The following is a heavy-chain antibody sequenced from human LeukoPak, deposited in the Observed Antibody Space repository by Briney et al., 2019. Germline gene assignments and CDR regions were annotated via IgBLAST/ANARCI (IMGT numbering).Heavy chain of an antibody. D-gene: IGHD2-15*01. J-gene: IGHJ4*02. Sequence: GASVKVSCKASGYTFTSYAMHWVRQAPGQRLEWMGWINAGNGNTKYSQKFQGRVTITRDTSASTAYMELSSLRSEDTAVYYCARDRAVVAATLDYWGQGTLVTVSS. CDR3: ARDRAVVAATLDY. CDR2: INAGNGNT. V-gene: IGHV1-3*01. CDR1: GYTFTSYA.